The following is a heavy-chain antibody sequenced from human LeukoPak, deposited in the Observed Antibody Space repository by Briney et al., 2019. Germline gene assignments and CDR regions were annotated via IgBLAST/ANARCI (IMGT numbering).Heavy chain of an antibody. CDR2: ISSSGNSI. J-gene: IGHJ4*02. CDR3: ARDRRAVTGGFDY. D-gene: IGHD6-19*01. Sequence: GGSLRLSCAASGFTSSDYYMSWIRQAPGKGLEWVPYISSSGNSIYYADSVKGRFTISRDNAKNSLYLQMNSLRAEETAVYYCARDRRAVTGGFDYWGQGTLVTVSS. V-gene: IGHV3-11*01. CDR1: GFTSSDYY.